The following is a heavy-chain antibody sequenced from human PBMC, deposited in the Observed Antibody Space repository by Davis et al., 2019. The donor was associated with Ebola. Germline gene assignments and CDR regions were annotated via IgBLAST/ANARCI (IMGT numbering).Heavy chain of an antibody. Sequence: SVKVSCKASGGTFSSYAISWVRQAPGQGLEWMGRIIPILGIANYAQKFQGRVTMTRDTSTSTVYMELSSLRSEDTAVYYCAREGAGPYYYYGMDVWGQGTTVTVSS. CDR1: GGTFSSYA. CDR3: AREGAGPYYYYGMDV. D-gene: IGHD3-16*01. J-gene: IGHJ6*02. V-gene: IGHV1-69*04. CDR2: IIPILGIA.